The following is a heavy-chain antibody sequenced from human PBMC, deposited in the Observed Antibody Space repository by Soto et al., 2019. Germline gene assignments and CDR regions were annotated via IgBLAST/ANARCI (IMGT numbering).Heavy chain of an antibody. Sequence: GGSLRLSCEGSGFTFSRHALHWVRQAPGKGLEWVAVVSKDGSVKYWIESVKGRFTLSRDNSKNTVYLEMHGLRADDTAVYYCAKGLYYYDSSGYRVFDYWGQGALVTVSS. CDR2: VSKDGSVK. J-gene: IGHJ4*02. CDR3: AKGLYYYDSSGYRVFDY. D-gene: IGHD3-22*01. CDR1: GFTFSRHA. V-gene: IGHV3-30-3*01.